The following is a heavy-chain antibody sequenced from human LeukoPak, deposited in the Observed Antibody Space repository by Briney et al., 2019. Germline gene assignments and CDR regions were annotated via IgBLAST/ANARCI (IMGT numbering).Heavy chain of an antibody. CDR3: ARGKMSAYLNWFDP. J-gene: IGHJ5*02. D-gene: IGHD3-16*01. CDR1: GCTFSSYE. CDR2: ISSSGSTI. V-gene: IGHV3-48*03. Sequence: PGGSLRLSCAASGCTFSSYEMNWVRQAPGKGLEWVSYISSSGSTIYYADSVKGRFTISRDNAKNSLYLQMNSLRAEDTAVYYCARGKMSAYLNWFDPWGQGTLVTVSS.